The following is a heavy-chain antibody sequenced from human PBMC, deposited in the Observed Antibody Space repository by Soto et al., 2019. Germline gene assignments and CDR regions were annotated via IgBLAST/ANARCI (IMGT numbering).Heavy chain of an antibody. CDR1: GVAISSSSYW. D-gene: IGHD3-10*01. J-gene: IGHJ5*02. V-gene: IGHV4-39*01. CDR3: ARLPVVRGLTDYFPFDT. Sequence: SETLSLTCSVSGVAISSSSYWWGWVRQSAGKGLEWIGSIYHNGRTHYNPSLQSRATISVDTAKRQFSLSLTSVTDADTAVYFCARLPVVRGLTDYFPFDTWGQGVLVTVSS. CDR2: IYHNGRT.